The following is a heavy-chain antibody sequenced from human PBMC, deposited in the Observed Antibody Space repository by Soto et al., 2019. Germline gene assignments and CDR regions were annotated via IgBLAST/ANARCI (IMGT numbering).Heavy chain of an antibody. Sequence: GGSLRLSCAASGFTFSSYAMSWVRQAPGKGLEWVSAISGSGGSTYYADSVKGRFTISRDNSKNTLYLQTNSLRAEDTAVYYCAKDIKSGSGWYYFDYWGQGALVTVSS. CDR2: ISGSGGST. J-gene: IGHJ4*02. D-gene: IGHD6-19*01. CDR1: GFTFSSYA. CDR3: AKDIKSGSGWYYFDY. V-gene: IGHV3-23*01.